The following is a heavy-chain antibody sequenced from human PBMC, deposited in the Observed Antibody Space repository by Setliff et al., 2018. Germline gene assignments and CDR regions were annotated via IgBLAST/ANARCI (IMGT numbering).Heavy chain of an antibody. CDR3: ASSYYDSSGYYYVGY. D-gene: IGHD3-22*01. J-gene: IGHJ4*02. V-gene: IGHV5-10-1*01. CDR1: GYSFSNFW. CDR2: IDPSDSYT. Sequence: GESLKISCKGSGYSFSNFWIGWVRQMPGKGLEWMGRIDPSDSYTNYSPSFQGHVTISADKSISTAYLQWSSLKASDTAMYYCASSYYDSSGYYYVGYWGQGTLVTVSS.